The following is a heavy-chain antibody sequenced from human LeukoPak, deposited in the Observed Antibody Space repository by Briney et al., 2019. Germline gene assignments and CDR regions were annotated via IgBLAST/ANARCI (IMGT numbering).Heavy chain of an antibody. J-gene: IGHJ6*04. CDR2: IYYSGST. D-gene: IGHD3-9*01. CDR3: ASSYYDVLTGSTLEMDV. Sequence: SETLSLTCTVSGGSIRSYYWSWIRQPPGKGLEWIGHIYYSGSTNYGPSLKSRVTMSVDTSKNQFSLKLSSVTAADTAVYYCASSYYDVLTGSTLEMDVWGKGTTVTVSS. CDR1: GGSIRSYY. V-gene: IGHV4-59*01.